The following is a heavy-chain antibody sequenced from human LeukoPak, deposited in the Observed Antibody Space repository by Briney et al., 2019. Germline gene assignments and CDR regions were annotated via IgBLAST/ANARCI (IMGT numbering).Heavy chain of an antibody. Sequence: SETLSLTCAVSGGSISSGGYSWSWIRQPPGKGLEWIGYIYHSGSTYYNPSLKSRVTISVDRSKNQFSLKLSSVTAADTAVYYCAGESSDYYGSGSYYSEGAFDIWGQGTMVTVSS. J-gene: IGHJ3*02. V-gene: IGHV4-30-2*01. CDR1: GGSISSGGYS. CDR3: AGESSDYYGSGSYYSEGAFDI. D-gene: IGHD3-10*01. CDR2: IYHSGST.